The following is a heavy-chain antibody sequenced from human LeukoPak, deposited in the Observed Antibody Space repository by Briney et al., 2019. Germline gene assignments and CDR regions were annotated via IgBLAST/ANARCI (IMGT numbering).Heavy chain of an antibody. J-gene: IGHJ4*02. CDR1: GGSISSYY. Sequence: NPSETLSLTCTVSGGSISSYYWSWIRQPPGKGLEWIGYIYYSGSTNYNPSLKSRVTISVDTSKNQFSLKLSSVTAADTAVYYCARGEAVAGKNFDYWGQGTLVTVSS. CDR2: IYYSGST. D-gene: IGHD6-19*01. CDR3: ARGEAVAGKNFDY. V-gene: IGHV4-59*01.